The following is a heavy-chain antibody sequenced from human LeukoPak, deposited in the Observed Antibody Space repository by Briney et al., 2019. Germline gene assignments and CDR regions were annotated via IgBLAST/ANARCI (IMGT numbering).Heavy chain of an antibody. V-gene: IGHV4-30-2*01. CDR2: IYHSGST. J-gene: IGHJ4*02. Sequence: PSQTLSLTCAVSGGSIGSGGYSWSWIRQPPGKGLEWIGYIYHSGSTYYNPSLKSRVTISVDRSKNQFSLKLSSVTAADTAVYYCARGNYYFDYWGQGTLVTVSS. CDR3: ARGNYYFDY. CDR1: GGSIGSGGYS. D-gene: IGHD1-7*01.